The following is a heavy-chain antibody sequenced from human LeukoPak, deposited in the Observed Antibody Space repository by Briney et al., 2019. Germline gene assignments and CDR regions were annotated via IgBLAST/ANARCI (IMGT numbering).Heavy chain of an antibody. V-gene: IGHV3-30*02. CDR2: IQYDGNTK. CDR1: GFTLSTYA. CDR3: TRLPGRATIGH. Sequence: GGSLRLSCTSSGFTLSTYAMHWLRQAPGKGLEWVAFIQYDGNTKDYADSVKGRFTISRDISKNTMYLQMNSLRVDDTAVYYCTRLPGRATIGHWGQGTLITVSS. J-gene: IGHJ4*02. D-gene: IGHD5-24*01.